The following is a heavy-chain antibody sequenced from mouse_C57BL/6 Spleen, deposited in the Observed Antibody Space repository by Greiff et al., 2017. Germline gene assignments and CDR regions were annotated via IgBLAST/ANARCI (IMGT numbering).Heavy chain of an antibody. V-gene: IGHV8-8*01. CDR1: GFSLSTFGMG. D-gene: IGHD1-1*01. CDR3: ARIDYYGRPADY. CDR2: IWWGDAN. J-gene: IGHJ2*01. Sequence: QVTLKESGPGILQPSQTLSLTCSFSGFSLSTFGMGVGWIRQPSGHGLEWLAHIWWGDANYYNPALKSRLSISKDTSKNQVFLKIANVDTADTATYDCARIDYYGRPADYWGQGTTLTVSS.